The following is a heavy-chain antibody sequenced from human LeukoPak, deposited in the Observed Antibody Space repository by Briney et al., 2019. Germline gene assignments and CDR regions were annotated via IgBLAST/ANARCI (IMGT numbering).Heavy chain of an antibody. Sequence: ASVKVSCKAPGYTFTGYYMHWVRQAPGQGLEWMGWINPNSGGTNYAQKFQGRVTMTRDTSISTAYMELSRLRSDDTAVYYCARVQSYGSGSYSDYWGQGALVTVSS. J-gene: IGHJ4*02. D-gene: IGHD3-10*01. CDR3: ARVQSYGSGSYSDY. CDR1: GYTFTGYY. V-gene: IGHV1-2*02. CDR2: INPNSGGT.